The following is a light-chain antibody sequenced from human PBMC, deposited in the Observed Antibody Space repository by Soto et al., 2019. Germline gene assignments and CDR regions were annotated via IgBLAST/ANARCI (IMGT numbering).Light chain of an antibody. CDR1: SSNIEINF. J-gene: IGLJ2*01. CDR3: TVWDDSLRGRL. Sequence: QSVLTQPPSASGTPGQRVTIACSGSSSNIEINFVYWYQQFPGTAPRLIIYRNNQRPSGVPDRFSGSKSGTSASLAISSLRSEDEADYYCTVWDDSLRGRLFGGGTKLTVL. CDR2: RNN. V-gene: IGLV1-47*01.